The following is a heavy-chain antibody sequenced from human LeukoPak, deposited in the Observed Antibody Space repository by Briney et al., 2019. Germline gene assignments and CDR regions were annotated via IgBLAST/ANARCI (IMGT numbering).Heavy chain of an antibody. V-gene: IGHV1-46*01. J-gene: IGHJ6*03. D-gene: IGHD3-3*01. CDR3: ARVRSGLRFLERYYYMDV. CDR2: INPSGATT. CDR1: GYTFINYH. Sequence: ASVEVSCKASGYTFINYHMHWMRQAPGQGLEWMGIINPSGATTNYAQKFQGRLTMTRDTSTNTVYIELSSLRSEDTAVYYCARVRSGLRFLERYYYMDVWGKGTTVTVSS.